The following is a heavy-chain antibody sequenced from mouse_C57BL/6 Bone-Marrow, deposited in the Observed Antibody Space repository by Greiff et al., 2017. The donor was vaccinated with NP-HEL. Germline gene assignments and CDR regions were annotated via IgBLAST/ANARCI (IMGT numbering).Heavy chain of an antibody. Sequence: VQLKDSVAELVRPGASVKLSCTASGFNIKNTYMHWVKQRPEQGLEWIGRIDPANGNTKYAPKFQGKATITADTSSNTAYLQLSSLTSEDTAIYYCAPYYYGSRPFDYWGQGTTLTVSS. CDR1: GFNIKNTY. V-gene: IGHV14-3*01. CDR3: APYYYGSRPFDY. D-gene: IGHD1-1*01. J-gene: IGHJ2*01. CDR2: IDPANGNT.